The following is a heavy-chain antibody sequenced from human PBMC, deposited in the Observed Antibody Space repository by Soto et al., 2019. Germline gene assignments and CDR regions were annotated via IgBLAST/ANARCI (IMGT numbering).Heavy chain of an antibody. CDR3: TTDQPPIVVVPAA. Sequence: GGSLRLSCAASGFTFSNAWMSWVRQAPGKGLEWVGRIKSKTDGGTTDYAAPVKGRFTISRDDSKNTLYLQMNSLKTEDTAVYYCTTDQPPIVVVPAAWGQGTLVTVSS. J-gene: IGHJ4*02. V-gene: IGHV3-15*01. CDR2: IKSKTDGGTT. CDR1: GFTFSNAW. D-gene: IGHD2-2*01.